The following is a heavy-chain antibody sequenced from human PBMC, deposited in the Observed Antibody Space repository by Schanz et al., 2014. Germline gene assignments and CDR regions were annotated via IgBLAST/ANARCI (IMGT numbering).Heavy chain of an antibody. CDR1: GFTFSRYG. CDR2: TRYDGNNK. CDR3: ARDAGRSSWYRRDY. Sequence: QVQLVESGGGVVQPGRSLRLSCAASGFTFSRYGMHWVRQAPGKGLEWVAATRYDGNNKYYVDFVKGRFTISRDNSKNTLYLQMNSLRAEDTALYYCARDAGRSSWYRRDYWGQGTLVTVSS. V-gene: IGHV3-33*01. D-gene: IGHD6-13*01. J-gene: IGHJ4*02.